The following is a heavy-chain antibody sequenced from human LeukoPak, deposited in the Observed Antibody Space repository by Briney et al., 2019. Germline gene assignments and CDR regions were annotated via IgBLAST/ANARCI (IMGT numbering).Heavy chain of an antibody. V-gene: IGHV4-34*01. CDR3: ARLAIRGCWSTSCRPRTTKHNWFDP. CDR1: GGSFSGYY. Sequence: SETLSLTCAVYGGSFSGYYWSWIHQPPGKGLEWIGEINHSGSTNYNPSLKSRVTISVDTSKNQFSLKLSSVTAADTAVYYCARLAIRGCWSTSCRPRTTKHNWFDPWGQGTLVTVSS. CDR2: INHSGST. J-gene: IGHJ5*02. D-gene: IGHD2-2*01.